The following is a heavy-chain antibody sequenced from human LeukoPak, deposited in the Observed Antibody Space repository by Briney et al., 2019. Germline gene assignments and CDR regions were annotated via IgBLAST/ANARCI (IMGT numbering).Heavy chain of an antibody. CDR1: GFTFSQYF. V-gene: IGHV3-64*01. Sequence: GGSLRLSCAGSGFTFSQYFMHWVRQAPGRGLEYLSVISYNGEQTYYSKSVTGRFTISRDNSKYMLYLQMGSLRPEDTAVYFCARDPSVGGFSGSELDLWGQGTLVTVSS. CDR2: ISYNGEQT. CDR3: ARDPSVGGFSGSELDL. J-gene: IGHJ5*02. D-gene: IGHD3-22*01.